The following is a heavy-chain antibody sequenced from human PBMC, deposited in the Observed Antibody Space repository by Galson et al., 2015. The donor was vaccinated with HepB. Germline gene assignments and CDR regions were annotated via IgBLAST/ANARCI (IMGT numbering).Heavy chain of an antibody. V-gene: IGHV1-2*02. CDR3: ARGDVWNYSGNMTY. CDR2: INPNSGDT. D-gene: IGHD1-7*01. Sequence: SVKVSCKASGYTFTGYYMHWVRQAPGQGLEWMAWINPNSGDTNYAQKFQGRVTMTRDTSISTTYMELSRLRSDDTAVYYCARGDVWNYSGNMTYWGQGTLVTVSS. J-gene: IGHJ4*02. CDR1: GYTFTGYY.